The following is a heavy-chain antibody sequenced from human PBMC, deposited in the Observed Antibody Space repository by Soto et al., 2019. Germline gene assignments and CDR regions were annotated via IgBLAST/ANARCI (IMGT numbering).Heavy chain of an antibody. J-gene: IGHJ5*02. CDR3: ARVASMCLVKSPLDSFDL. D-gene: IGHD2-15*01. V-gene: IGHV3-48*03. CDR2: ISTRGTTI. CDR1: GFNFNIYG. Sequence: PGGSLRLSCSASGFNFNIYGMTWVRQAPGKGLEWISDISTRGTTIHYADSVRDRFTISRDNAKNTLYLHLTSLRDEDTAGYYCARVASMCLVKSPLDSFDLCGQGTL.